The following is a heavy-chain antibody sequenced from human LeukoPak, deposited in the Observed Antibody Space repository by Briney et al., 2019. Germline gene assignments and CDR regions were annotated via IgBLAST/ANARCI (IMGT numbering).Heavy chain of an antibody. CDR2: IIPILGIA. D-gene: IGHD5-24*01. Sequence: SVKVSCKASGGTFSSYAISWVRQAPGQGLEWMGRIIPILGIANYAQKFQGRVTITADKSTSTAYMELSSLRSEDTAVYYCARARDGYNVFDYWGQGTLVTVSS. V-gene: IGHV1-69*04. CDR3: ARARDGYNVFDY. CDR1: GGTFSSYA. J-gene: IGHJ4*02.